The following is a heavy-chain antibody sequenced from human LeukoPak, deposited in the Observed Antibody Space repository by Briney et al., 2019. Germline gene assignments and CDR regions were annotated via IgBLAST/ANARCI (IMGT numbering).Heavy chain of an antibody. V-gene: IGHV3-48*01. CDR1: GFTFSPYS. Sequence: PGGSLRLSCVASGFTFSPYSINWIRQAPGKGLEWISYINALRTTYYADSVAGRLTISRDNAKNSVFLQMNSLRVEDTAVYYCARSVKGSFDYWGQGTVVTVSS. D-gene: IGHD2-15*01. CDR3: ARSVKGSFDY. J-gene: IGHJ4*02. CDR2: INALRTT.